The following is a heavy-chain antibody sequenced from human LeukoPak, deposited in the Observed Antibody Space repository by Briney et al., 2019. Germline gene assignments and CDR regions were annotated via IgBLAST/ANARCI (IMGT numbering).Heavy chain of an antibody. CDR2: THYSGNT. CDR3: ARVRGNSSLDY. CDR1: GGSISNSFY. V-gene: IGHV4-39*01. D-gene: IGHD6-13*01. J-gene: IGHJ4*02. Sequence: PSETLSLTCTVSGGSISNSFYWGWIRQPPGEGLEWIGTTHYSGNTYYNSSLRSRVTMSVDTSKNQFSLKLTSVTAADTAVYFCARVRGNSSLDYWGQGTQVTVSS.